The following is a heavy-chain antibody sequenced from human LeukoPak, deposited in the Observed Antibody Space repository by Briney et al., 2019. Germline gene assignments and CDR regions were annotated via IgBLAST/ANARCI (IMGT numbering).Heavy chain of an antibody. D-gene: IGHD2-2*01. V-gene: IGHV1-69*13. CDR1: GGTFSSYA. Sequence: SVKVSCKASGGTFSSYAISWVRQAPGQGLEWMGGIIPIFGTANYAQKFQGRVTITADESSSTAYMELSSLRSEDTAVYYCWALHPHCSSTSCPFDYWGQGTLVTVSS. J-gene: IGHJ4*02. CDR2: IIPIFGTA. CDR3: WALHPHCSSTSCPFDY.